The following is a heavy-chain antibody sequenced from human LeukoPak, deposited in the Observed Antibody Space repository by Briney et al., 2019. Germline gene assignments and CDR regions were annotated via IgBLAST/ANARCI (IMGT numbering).Heavy chain of an antibody. D-gene: IGHD6-13*01. CDR1: GGTFSGYA. CDR3: ARDSRSSWYRGYYYYYYMDV. J-gene: IGHJ6*03. V-gene: IGHV1-69*05. Sequence: ASVKVSCKASGGTFSGYAISWVRQAPGQGLEWMGGIIPIFGTANYAQKFQGRVTITTDESTSTAYMELSSLRSEDTAVYYCARDSRSSWYRGYYYYYYMDVWGKGTTVTVSS. CDR2: IIPIFGTA.